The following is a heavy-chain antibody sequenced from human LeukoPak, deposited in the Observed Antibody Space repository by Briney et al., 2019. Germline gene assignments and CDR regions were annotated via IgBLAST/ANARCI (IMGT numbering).Heavy chain of an antibody. CDR2: IYSGGST. V-gene: IGHV3-53*01. J-gene: IGHJ4*02. CDR1: GFTVSSNY. Sequence: GGSLRLSCAASGFTVSSNYMSWVRQAPGKGLEWVSVIYSGGSTYYAASVKGRFTISRDKSRNTLYLQMNSLRAEDTAVYYCARDLEFGGYSRGSLDDWGQGTLVTVSS. D-gene: IGHD3-16*01. CDR3: ARDLEFGGYSRGSLDD.